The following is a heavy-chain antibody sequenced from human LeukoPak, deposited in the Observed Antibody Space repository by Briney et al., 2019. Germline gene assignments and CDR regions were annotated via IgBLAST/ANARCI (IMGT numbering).Heavy chain of an antibody. J-gene: IGHJ6*03. D-gene: IGHD2-15*01. Sequence: GGSLRLSCAASGFTFSSYGMHWVRQAPGKGLEWVAVISYDGSNKYYADSVKGRFTISRDNSKNTLYLQMNSLRAEDTAVYYCAKVPYCSGGSCYYYMDVWGKGTTVTISS. V-gene: IGHV3-30*18. CDR2: ISYDGSNK. CDR3: AKVPYCSGGSCYYYMDV. CDR1: GFTFSSYG.